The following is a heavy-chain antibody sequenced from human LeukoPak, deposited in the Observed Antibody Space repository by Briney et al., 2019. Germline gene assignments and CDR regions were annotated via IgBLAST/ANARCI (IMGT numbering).Heavy chain of an antibody. CDR1: GFSFNTYT. D-gene: IGHD2-15*01. CDR2: NSSSSTHM. CDR3: ARVRGGYCTGGSCYYYYAMDV. J-gene: IGHJ6*02. Sequence: GGSLRLSCAASGFSFNTYTMNWVRQAPGKGLEWLSSNSSSSTHMYYADSVKGRLTISRDNAKNSLCLQMNNLRAEDTAVYYCARVRGGYCTGGSCYYYYAMDVWGQGTTVTVSS. V-gene: IGHV3-21*01.